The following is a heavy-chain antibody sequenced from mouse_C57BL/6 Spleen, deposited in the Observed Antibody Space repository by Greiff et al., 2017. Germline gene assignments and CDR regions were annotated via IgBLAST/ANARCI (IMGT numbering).Heavy chain of an antibody. V-gene: IGHV10-1*01. Sequence: EVKLMESGGGLVQPKGSLKLSCAASGFSFNTYAMNWVRQAPGKGLEWVARIRSKSNNYATYYADSVKDRFTISRDDSESMLYLQMNNLKTEDTAMYYCVRYGSSPAWFAYWGQGTLVTVSA. CDR2: IRSKSNNYAT. CDR3: VRYGSSPAWFAY. D-gene: IGHD1-1*01. CDR1: GFSFNTYA. J-gene: IGHJ3*01.